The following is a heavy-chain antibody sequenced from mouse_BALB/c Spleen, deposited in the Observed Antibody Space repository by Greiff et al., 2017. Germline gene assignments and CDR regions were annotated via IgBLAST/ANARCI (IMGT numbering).Heavy chain of an antibody. CDR1: GFSLTSYG. CDR3: ASFYYYGSSFAY. V-gene: IGHV2-2*02. D-gene: IGHD1-1*01. Sequence: VKVVESGPGLVQPSQSLSITCTVSGFSLTSYGVHWVRQSPGKGLEWLGVIWSGGSTDYNAAFISRLSISKDNSKSQVFFKMNSLQANDTAIYYCASFYYYGSSFAYWGQGTLVTVSA. J-gene: IGHJ3*01. CDR2: IWSGGST.